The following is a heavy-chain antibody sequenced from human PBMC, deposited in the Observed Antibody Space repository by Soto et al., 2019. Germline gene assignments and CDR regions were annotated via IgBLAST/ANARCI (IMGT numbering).Heavy chain of an antibody. V-gene: IGHV6-1*01. J-gene: IGHJ3*02. CDR3: ARDPFYDYIRGSYRFVAFDI. CDR1: GDSGSSNSAA. D-gene: IGHD3-16*02. CDR2: TYYRSKWYN. Sequence: PSQTLSLTCAISGDSGSSNSAAWNWIRQSPSRGLEWLGRTYYRSKWYNDYAVSVKSRITINPDTSKNQFSLQLNSVTPEDTAVYYCARDPFYDYIRGSYRFVAFDIWGQGTMVTVSS.